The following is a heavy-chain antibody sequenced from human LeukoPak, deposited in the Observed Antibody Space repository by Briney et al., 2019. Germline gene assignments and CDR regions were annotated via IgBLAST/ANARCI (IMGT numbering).Heavy chain of an antibody. CDR2: IYYSGST. J-gene: IGHJ6*03. D-gene: IGHD6-6*01. CDR3: ARRQHGAARLRYYYYMDV. Sequence: SETLSLTCTVSGGSISSYYWSWIRQPPGKGLEWIGYIYYSGSTNYNPSLKSRVTISVDTSKNQFSLKLSSVTAADTAVYYCARRQHGAARLRYYYYMDVWGKGTTVTVSS. CDR1: GGSISSYY. V-gene: IGHV4-59*12.